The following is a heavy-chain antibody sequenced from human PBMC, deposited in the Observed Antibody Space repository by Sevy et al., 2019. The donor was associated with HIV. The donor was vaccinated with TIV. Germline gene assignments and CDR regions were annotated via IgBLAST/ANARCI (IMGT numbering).Heavy chain of an antibody. Sequence: SETLSLTCTVSGGSISSSSYYWGWIRQPPGKGLEWIGSIYYSGSTYYNPSLKSRVTISVDTSKNQFSLKLSSVTAADTAVYYCAREHYDFNSDFDYWGQGTLVTVSS. CDR1: GGSISSSSYY. V-gene: IGHV4-39*01. J-gene: IGHJ4*02. D-gene: IGHD3-3*01. CDR2: IYYSGST. CDR3: AREHYDFNSDFDY.